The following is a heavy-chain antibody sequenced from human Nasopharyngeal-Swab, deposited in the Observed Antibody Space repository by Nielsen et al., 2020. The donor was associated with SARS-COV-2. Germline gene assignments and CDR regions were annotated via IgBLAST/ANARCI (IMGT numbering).Heavy chain of an antibody. V-gene: IGHV3-72*01. D-gene: IGHD3-3*01. CDR3: ARGATIFGVVLGDSYLMDG. CDR1: GFTFSDHY. CDR2: TRNKANSYTT. J-gene: IGHJ6*02. Sequence: GESLKISCAASGFTFSDHYMDWVRQAPGKGLEWVGRTRNKANSYTTEYAASVKGRFTISRDDSENSVYLQMNSLKTEDTAVYYCARGATIFGVVLGDSYLMDGWGQGTTVTVSS.